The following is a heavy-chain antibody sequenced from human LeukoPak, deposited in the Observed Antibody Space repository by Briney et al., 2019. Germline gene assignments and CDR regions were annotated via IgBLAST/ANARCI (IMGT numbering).Heavy chain of an antibody. D-gene: IGHD3-9*01. J-gene: IGHJ4*02. CDR3: AKGLGLRYFDWLPDF. CDR1: GFTFRSFA. CDR2: SGPGGSKT. Sequence: GGSLRLSCAASGFTFRSFAMTWVRQAPGKGLEWVSASGPGGSKTYYADSVKGRFTISRDTSMNTLYLQMDNLRAEDTAVYYCAKGLGLRYFDWLPDFWGQGTLVTVSS. V-gene: IGHV3-23*01.